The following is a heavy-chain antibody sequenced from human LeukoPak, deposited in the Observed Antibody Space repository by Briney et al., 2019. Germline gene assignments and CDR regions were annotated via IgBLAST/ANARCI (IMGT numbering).Heavy chain of an antibody. D-gene: IGHD3-22*01. CDR2: ISGYNGNT. Sequence: ASVKVSCKASGYTFISYGISWVRHAPGQGLEWMGWISGYNGNTKYSQKFQGRVTITRDTSASTAYMELSSLRSEDTAVYYCARVSAGDPYYYDSSAVPFDYWGQGTLVTVSS. V-gene: IGHV1-18*01. CDR3: ARVSAGDPYYYDSSAVPFDY. CDR1: GYTFISYG. J-gene: IGHJ4*02.